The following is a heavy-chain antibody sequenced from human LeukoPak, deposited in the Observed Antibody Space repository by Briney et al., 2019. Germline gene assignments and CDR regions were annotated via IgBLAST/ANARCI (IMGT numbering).Heavy chain of an antibody. D-gene: IGHD3-3*01. J-gene: IGHJ4*02. CDR1: GYAFTSYG. CDR2: ISAYNGNT. V-gene: IGHV1-18*01. CDR3: ASYDFWSGYYSY. Sequence: ASVKVSCKASGYAFTSYGISWVRQDPGQGLEWMGWISAYNGNTNYAQKLQGRVTMTTDTSTSTAYMELRSLRSDDTAVYYCASYDFWSGYYSYWGQGTLVTVSS.